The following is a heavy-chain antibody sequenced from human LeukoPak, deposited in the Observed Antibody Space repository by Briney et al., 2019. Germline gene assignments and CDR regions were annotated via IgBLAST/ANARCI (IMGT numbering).Heavy chain of an antibody. Sequence: SETLSLTCTVSGSSLTTTYYWAWLRQPPGKGLEWIATVFQLQTVRTFYNPSLESRVTMSLDTSQNQFSLNLTSVTAADTALYFCARVLNVPKFIDSWGQGTLVIVSS. D-gene: IGHD3-10*02. CDR2: VFQLQTVRT. V-gene: IGHV4-38-2*02. J-gene: IGHJ4*02. CDR1: GSSLTTTYY. CDR3: ARVLNVPKFIDS.